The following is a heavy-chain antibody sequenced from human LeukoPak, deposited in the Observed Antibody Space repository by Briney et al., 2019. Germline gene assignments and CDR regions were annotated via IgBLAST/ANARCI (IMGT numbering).Heavy chain of an antibody. V-gene: IGHV3-21*01. CDR1: GFTFSSYN. J-gene: IGHJ4*02. D-gene: IGHD4-11*01. Sequence: GGSLSLSCAASGFTFSSYNMNWVRQAPGKGLEWVSSITSDSRYIYYADSVKGRFTISRDNAKNSLYLQMNSLRAEDAALYFCARDRRGLYSNYDDYWGQGTLVTVSS. CDR3: ARDRRGLYSNYDDY. CDR2: ITSDSRYI.